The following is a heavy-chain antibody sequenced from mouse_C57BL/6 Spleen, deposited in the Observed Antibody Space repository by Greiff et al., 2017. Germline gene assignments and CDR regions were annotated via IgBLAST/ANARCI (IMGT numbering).Heavy chain of an antibody. J-gene: IGHJ4*01. CDR3: ASRDYDGYYYAMDY. D-gene: IGHD2-4*01. CDR2: INPNNGGT. CDR1: GYTFTDYY. V-gene: IGHV1-26*01. Sequence: VQLQQSGPELVKPGASVKISCKASGYTFTDYYMNWVKQSHGKSLEWIGDINPNNGGTSYNQKFKGKATLTVDKSSSTAYMELRSLTSEDSAVYYCASRDYDGYYYAMDYWGQGTSVTVSS.